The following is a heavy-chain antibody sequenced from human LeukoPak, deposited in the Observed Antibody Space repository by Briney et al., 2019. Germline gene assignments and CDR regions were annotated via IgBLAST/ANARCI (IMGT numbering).Heavy chain of an antibody. V-gene: IGHV4-39*07. Sequence: PSDTLSLPCTVSGGSISSSSYFWGWIRQPPGKGLEWIGSMYYSGSTYYNPSLKSRVTISVDTSKNQFSLKLSSVTAADTAVYYCARASCTNGVCNYYYYMDVWGKGTTVTVSS. CDR3: ARASCTNGVCNYYYYMDV. CDR1: GGSISSSSYF. J-gene: IGHJ6*03. CDR2: MYYSGST. D-gene: IGHD2-8*01.